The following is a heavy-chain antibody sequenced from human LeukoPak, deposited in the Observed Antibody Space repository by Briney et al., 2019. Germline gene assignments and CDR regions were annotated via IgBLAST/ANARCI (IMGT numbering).Heavy chain of an antibody. D-gene: IGHD3-22*01. Sequence: ASVKVSCKASGYTFIGYYMHWVRQAPGQGLEWMGWINPNTGSTNFAQKFQGRVTMTRDTSISTAYMELSRLKSDDTAVYYFARDLPHTHYYETSGDYYPRYFDYWGQGTLVTVAS. CDR2: INPNTGST. J-gene: IGHJ4*02. CDR1: GYTFIGYY. V-gene: IGHV1-2*02. CDR3: ARDLPHTHYYETSGDYYPRYFDY.